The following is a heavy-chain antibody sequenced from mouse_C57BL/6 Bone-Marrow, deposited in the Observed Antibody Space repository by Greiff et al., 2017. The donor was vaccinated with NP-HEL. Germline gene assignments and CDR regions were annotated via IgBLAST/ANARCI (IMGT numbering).Heavy chain of an antibody. CDR1: GFTFSDYG. J-gene: IGHJ3*01. CDR2: ISSGSSTI. Sequence: EVKVVESGGGLVKPGGSLKLSCAASGFTFSDYGMHWVRRAPEKGLEWVAYISSGSSTIYYADTVKGRFTISRDNAKNTLFLQMTSLRSEDTAMYYCARAGFAYWGQGTLVTVSA. V-gene: IGHV5-17*01. CDR3: ARAGFAY.